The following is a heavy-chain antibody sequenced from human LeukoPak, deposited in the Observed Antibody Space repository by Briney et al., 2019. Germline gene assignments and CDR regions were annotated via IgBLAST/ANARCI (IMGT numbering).Heavy chain of an antibody. CDR2: ISYDGSNK. CDR3: AKSSKRITMTHYGMDV. Sequence: GRSLRLSCAASGFTFSSYGMHWVRQAPGKGLERVAVISYDGSNKYYADSVKGRFTISRDNSKNTLYLQMNSPRAEDTAVYYCAKSSKRITMTHYGMDVWGQGTTVTVSS. D-gene: IGHD3-22*01. CDR1: GFTFSSYG. J-gene: IGHJ6*02. V-gene: IGHV3-30*18.